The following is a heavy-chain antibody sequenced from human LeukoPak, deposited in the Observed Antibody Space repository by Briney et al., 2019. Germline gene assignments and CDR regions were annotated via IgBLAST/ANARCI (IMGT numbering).Heavy chain of an antibody. D-gene: IGHD3-9*01. V-gene: IGHV3-21*01. CDR1: GFTFSRNS. J-gene: IGHJ4*02. Sequence: PGGSLRLSCAASGFTFSRNSMNWVRQAPGKGLEWVSSISSSSSYIYYADSVKGRFTISRDNAKNSLYLQMNSLRAEDTAVYYCARDSVGLLTGLDFWGQGTLVTVSS. CDR2: ISSSSSYI. CDR3: ARDSVGLLTGLDF.